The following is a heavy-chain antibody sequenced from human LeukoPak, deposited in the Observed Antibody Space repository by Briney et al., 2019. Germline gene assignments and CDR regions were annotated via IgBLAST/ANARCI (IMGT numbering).Heavy chain of an antibody. D-gene: IGHD3-9*01. CDR1: GYSFTSYW. V-gene: IGHV5-51*01. CDR3: ASAPYYDILTGYYLPPDY. J-gene: IGHJ4*02. CDR2: IYPGDSDT. Sequence: GESLKISCKGSGYSFTSYWIGWVRQMPGKGLEWMGIIYPGDSDTRYSPSFQGQVTISADKSISTAYLQWSSLKASDTAMYYCASAPYYDILTGYYLPPDYWGQGTLVTVSS.